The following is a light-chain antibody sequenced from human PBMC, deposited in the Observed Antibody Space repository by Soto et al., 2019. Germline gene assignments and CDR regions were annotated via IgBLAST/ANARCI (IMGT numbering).Light chain of an antibody. CDR1: QSVSSSY. Sequence: EIVLTQSPGTLSLSPGERATLSCRASQSVSSSYLAWYQQKPGQAPRPLIYGASSRAIGIPDRFSGSGSGTDFTLTISRLEPEDFAVYYCQQYGSSPWTFGQGTTVE. J-gene: IGKJ1*01. CDR2: GAS. CDR3: QQYGSSPWT. V-gene: IGKV3-20*01.